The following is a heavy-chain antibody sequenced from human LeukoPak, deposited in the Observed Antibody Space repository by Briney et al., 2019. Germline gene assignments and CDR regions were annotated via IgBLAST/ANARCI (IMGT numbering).Heavy chain of an antibody. Sequence: ASVKVSCKASGYTFTGYYMHWVRQAPGQGLERMGWINPNSGGTNYAQKFQGRVTMTRDTSISTAYMELSRLRSDDTAVYYCARGRFLEWLLDYWGQGTLVTVSS. CDR2: INPNSGGT. CDR1: GYTFTGYY. V-gene: IGHV1-2*02. CDR3: ARGRFLEWLLDY. J-gene: IGHJ4*02. D-gene: IGHD3-3*01.